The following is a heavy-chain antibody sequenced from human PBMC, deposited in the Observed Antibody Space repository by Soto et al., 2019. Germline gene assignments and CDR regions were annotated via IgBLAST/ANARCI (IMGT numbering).Heavy chain of an antibody. CDR2: ISPDGTGK. CDR3: GRDAPRVFSAGLCSEGSLYV. Sequence: QVQLVESGGGVVQPGRSLRLSCAASGFTFRTYAIHWVRQAPGKGLEWVTVISPDGTGKKYRDSVKGRFTISKDNPKNAVFLQENTRRREDTAVYLYGRDAPRVFSAGLCSEGSLYVWDEGTTVTVVS. CDR1: GFTFRTYA. V-gene: IGHV3-30*04. D-gene: IGHD2-21*01. J-gene: IGHJ6*04.